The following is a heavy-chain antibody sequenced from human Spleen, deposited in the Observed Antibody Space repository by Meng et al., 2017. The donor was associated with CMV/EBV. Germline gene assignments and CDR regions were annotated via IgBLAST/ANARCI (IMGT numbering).Heavy chain of an antibody. CDR2: TYYRSKWYN. Sequence: LRLSCAISGDSVSTNSAAWNWIRQSPSRGLEWLGRTYYRSKWYNDYAVSVKSRITINPDTSKNRFSLQLNSVTPEDTAVYYCARELTDAFDIWGQGTMVTVSS. CDR1: GDSVSTNSAA. J-gene: IGHJ3*02. V-gene: IGHV6-1*01. CDR3: ARELTDAFDI.